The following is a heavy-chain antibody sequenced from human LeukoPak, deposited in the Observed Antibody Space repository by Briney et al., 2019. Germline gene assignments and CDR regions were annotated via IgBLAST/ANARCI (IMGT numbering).Heavy chain of an antibody. Sequence: PGRSLSLSCAASGFTFSSYAMHWVRQAPGKGLEWVAVISYDGSNKYYADSVKGRFTISRDNSKNTLYLQMNSLSAEDTAVYYCAKDALRYFDWWPTESTPDYWGQGTLVTVSS. CDR2: ISYDGSNK. D-gene: IGHD3-9*01. V-gene: IGHV3-30-3*01. CDR3: AKDALRYFDWWPTESTPDY. J-gene: IGHJ4*02. CDR1: GFTFSSYA.